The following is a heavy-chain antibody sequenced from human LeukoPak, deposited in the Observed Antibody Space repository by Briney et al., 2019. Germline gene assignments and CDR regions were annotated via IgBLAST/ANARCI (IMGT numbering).Heavy chain of an antibody. V-gene: IGHV2-5*01. CDR3: AHRLTKYVGFDY. J-gene: IGHJ4*02. Sequence: SGPTLVKPTQTLTQTCTVSGFSLSPSGVGVALIRQPPGKALEWLALIYWNDDKRCSPSLNSRLTITKDTSENQVVLTMTDVDPVDTATYYCAHRLTKYVGFDYWGQGTLVTVSS. D-gene: IGHD4-11*01. CDR1: GFSLSPSGVG. CDR2: IYWNDDK.